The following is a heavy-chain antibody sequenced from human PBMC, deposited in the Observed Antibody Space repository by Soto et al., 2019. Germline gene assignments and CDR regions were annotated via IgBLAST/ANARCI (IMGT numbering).Heavy chain of an antibody. D-gene: IGHD1-26*01. CDR3: ARVGATVSVTDY. CDR2: VSRSGDTT. CDR1: GFNFDSHV. J-gene: IGHJ4*02. Sequence: GGSLRLSCVASGFNFDSHVMTWVRQAPGKGLKWVSVVSRSGDTTYYADSVKGRFTVSRVNSKNTLHLQINSLSAEDTAVYYCARVGATVSVTDYWGQGTLVTVSS. V-gene: IGHV3-23*01.